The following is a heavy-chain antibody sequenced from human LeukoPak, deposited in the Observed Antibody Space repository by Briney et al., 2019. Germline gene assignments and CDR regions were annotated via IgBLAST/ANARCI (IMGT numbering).Heavy chain of an antibody. Sequence: GGSLRLSCAASGFTFSSYGMHWVRQAPGKGLEWEAVIWYDGSNKYYADSVKGRFTISRDNSKNTLYLQMNSLRAEDTAVYYCAKPRNYYDSEYYFDYWGQGTLVNVSS. J-gene: IGHJ4*02. CDR2: IWYDGSNK. CDR1: GFTFSSYG. CDR3: AKPRNYYDSEYYFDY. D-gene: IGHD3-22*01. V-gene: IGHV3-33*06.